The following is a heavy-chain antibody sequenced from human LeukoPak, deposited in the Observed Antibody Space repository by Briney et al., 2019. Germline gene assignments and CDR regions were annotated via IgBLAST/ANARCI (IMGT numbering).Heavy chain of an antibody. V-gene: IGHV3-48*03. CDR3: AELGITMIGGV. Sequence: GGALRLSCAASGFTFSSYEMNWVRQAPGKGLEWVSYISSIGSTIYYADSVKGRFTISRDNAKNSLYLQMNSLRAEDTAVYYCAELGITMIGGVWGKGTTVTISS. D-gene: IGHD3-10*02. CDR1: GFTFSSYE. J-gene: IGHJ6*04. CDR2: ISSIGSTI.